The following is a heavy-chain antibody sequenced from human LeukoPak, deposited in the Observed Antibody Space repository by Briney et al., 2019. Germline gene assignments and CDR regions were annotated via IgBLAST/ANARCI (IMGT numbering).Heavy chain of an antibody. Sequence: GGSLRLSCAASGFTFSDYYMSWIRQAPGKGLEWVSYISSSGSTIYYADSVKGRFTISRDNAKNSLYLQMNSLRTEDTAVYYCARDKDDYGSGNHWFDPWGQGTLVTVSS. CDR1: GFTFSDYY. V-gene: IGHV3-11*01. CDR2: ISSSGSTI. CDR3: ARDKDDYGSGNHWFDP. J-gene: IGHJ5*02. D-gene: IGHD3-10*01.